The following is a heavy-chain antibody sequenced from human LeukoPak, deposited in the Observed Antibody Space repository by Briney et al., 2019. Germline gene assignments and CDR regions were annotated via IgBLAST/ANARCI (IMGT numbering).Heavy chain of an antibody. J-gene: IGHJ4*02. D-gene: IGHD2-15*01. Sequence: GGSLRLSCSASGFTFRSYAMQWVRQAPGKGLEYVSAISSNGGSTYYADSVKGRFTISRDNSKNTLYLQMSGLRGEDTAVYYCVKDQSYCSGGSCYYYFDHWGQGTLVTVSS. CDR2: ISSNGGST. CDR1: GFTFRSYA. CDR3: VKDQSYCSGGSCYYYFDH. V-gene: IGHV3-64D*09.